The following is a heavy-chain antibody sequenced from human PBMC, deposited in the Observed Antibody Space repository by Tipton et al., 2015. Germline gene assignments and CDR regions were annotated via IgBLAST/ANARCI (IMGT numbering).Heavy chain of an antibody. CDR3: AKGGWGGGVSFDY. V-gene: IGHV3-11*05. CDR2: ISSSSSYT. D-gene: IGHD2-8*02. Sequence: SLRLSCAASGFSFSDYYMTWIRQAPGKGLEWVSYISSSSSYTSYADSVKGRFTISRDNAKNSLYLQMNSLRAEDTAVYYCAKGGWGGGVSFDYWGQGTLVTVSS. J-gene: IGHJ4*02. CDR1: GFSFSDYY.